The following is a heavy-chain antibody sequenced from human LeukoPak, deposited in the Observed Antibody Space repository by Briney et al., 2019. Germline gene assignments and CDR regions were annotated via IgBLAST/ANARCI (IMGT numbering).Heavy chain of an antibody. D-gene: IGHD3-16*02. V-gene: IGHV3-74*01. CDR2: INSDGSST. J-gene: IGHJ4*02. CDR3: ARGVITFGGVIVIPAPPDY. Sequence: GGSLRLSCAASGFTFSSYWMPWVRQAPGKGLVWVSRINSDGSSTSYADSVKGRFTISRDNAKNTLYLQMNSLRAEDTAVYYCARGVITFGGVIVIPAPPDYWGQGTLVTVSS. CDR1: GFTFSSYW.